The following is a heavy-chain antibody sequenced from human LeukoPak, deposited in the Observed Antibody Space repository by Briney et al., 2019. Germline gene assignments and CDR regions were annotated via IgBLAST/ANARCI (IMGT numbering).Heavy chain of an antibody. CDR3: ARGRTYYYDSSGYPPFDC. D-gene: IGHD3-22*01. Sequence: SETLSLTCAVYGGSFSGYYWSWIRQPPGKGLEWIGEINHSGSTNYNPSLKSRVTIAVDTSKSQFSLKLSSVTDADTAVYYCARGRTYYYDSSGYPPFDCWGQGTLVTVSS. J-gene: IGHJ4*02. CDR2: INHSGST. CDR1: GGSFSGYY. V-gene: IGHV4-34*01.